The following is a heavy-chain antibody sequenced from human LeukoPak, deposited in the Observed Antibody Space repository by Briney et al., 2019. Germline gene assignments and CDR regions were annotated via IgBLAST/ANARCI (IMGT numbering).Heavy chain of an antibody. Sequence: PGGPLRLSCAASGFPYSSYAMSWVRQAPGKAREWVSAISGSGGSTYYADSVKGRFTISRDNSKKTLYLQMDSLRAEDTAVYYCAKDGTLYSSGRFDYWGQGTLVTVSS. D-gene: IGHD6-19*01. CDR3: AKDGTLYSSGRFDY. J-gene: IGHJ4*02. V-gene: IGHV3-23*01. CDR1: GFPYSSYA. CDR2: ISGSGGST.